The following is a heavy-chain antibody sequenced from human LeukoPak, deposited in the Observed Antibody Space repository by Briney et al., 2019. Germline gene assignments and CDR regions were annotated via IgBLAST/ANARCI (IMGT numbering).Heavy chain of an antibody. J-gene: IGHJ4*02. CDR1: GFTISSYW. CDR2: IKQDGSEK. CDR3: ARVTSYCSSTSCYFDY. D-gene: IGHD2-2*01. Sequence: GGSLRLSCAASGFTISSYWMSWVRQAPGRGLEWVANIKQDGSEKYYVDSVKGRFTISRDNAKNSLYLQMNSLRAEDTAVYYCARVTSYCSSTSCYFDYWGQGTLVTVSS. V-gene: IGHV3-7*01.